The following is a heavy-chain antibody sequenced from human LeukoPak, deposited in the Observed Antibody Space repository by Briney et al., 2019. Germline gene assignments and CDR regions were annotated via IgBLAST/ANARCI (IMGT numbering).Heavy chain of an antibody. J-gene: IGHJ6*03. Sequence: GGSLRLSCAASGFTFSSYGMSWVRQAPGKGLEWVSGINWNGGSTGYADSVKGRFTISRDNAKNSLYLQMNSLRAEDTALYYCARVGTDTAMVDYMDVWGKGTTVTVSS. CDR3: ARVGTDTAMVDYMDV. CDR1: GFTFSSYG. V-gene: IGHV3-20*04. CDR2: INWNGGST. D-gene: IGHD5-18*01.